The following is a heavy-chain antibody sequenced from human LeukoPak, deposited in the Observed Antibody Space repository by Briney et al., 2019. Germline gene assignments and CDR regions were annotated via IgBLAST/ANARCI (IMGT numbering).Heavy chain of an antibody. Sequence: GGSLRLSCAASGFTFSSYGMHWVRQAPGKGLEWVAVISYDGSNKYYADSVKGRFTISRDNAKNSLYLQMNSLRAEDTAVYYCATHLYSSSFDYWGQGTLVTVSS. CDR1: GFTFSSYG. V-gene: IGHV3-30*03. J-gene: IGHJ4*02. D-gene: IGHD6-13*01. CDR2: ISYDGSNK. CDR3: ATHLYSSSFDY.